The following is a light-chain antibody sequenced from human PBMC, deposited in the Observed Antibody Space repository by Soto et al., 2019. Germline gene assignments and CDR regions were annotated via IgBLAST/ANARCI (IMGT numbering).Light chain of an antibody. Sequence: IQVTQSPSSLSASVGDRVTITCRASQGITSYLAWYQQKPGKAPKLLIYAASDLQTGVSSKFSGSGYGTDFALTCSNLQPEDFATYFCQQLYSYPLTFGGGTTVEF. CDR3: QQLYSYPLT. CDR1: QGITSY. CDR2: AAS. J-gene: IGKJ4*01. V-gene: IGKV1-9*01.